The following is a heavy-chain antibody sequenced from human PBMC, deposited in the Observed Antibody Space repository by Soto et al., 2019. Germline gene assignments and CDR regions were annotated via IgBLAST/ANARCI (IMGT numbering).Heavy chain of an antibody. CDR1: GGSISIGGYY. CDR3: ARARTKWYYFDY. D-gene: IGHD2-15*01. Sequence: SETLSLTCTVSGGSISIGGYYWRCIRQHPGKGLEWIGYIYYSGSTYYNPSLKSRVTISVDTSKNQFSLKLSSVTAADTAVYYCARARTKWYYFDYWGQGTLVTVS. J-gene: IGHJ4*02. V-gene: IGHV4-31*03. CDR2: IYYSGST.